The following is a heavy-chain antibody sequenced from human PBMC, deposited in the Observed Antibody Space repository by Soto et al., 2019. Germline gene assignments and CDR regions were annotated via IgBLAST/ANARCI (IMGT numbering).Heavy chain of an antibody. V-gene: IGHV1-69*01. CDR2: IIPMFAAT. D-gene: IGHD2-15*01. J-gene: IGHJ4*02. Sequence: QVQLAQSGAEVRKPGSSVKVSCRASGGSFSDFAFSWVRQAPGQGLEWMGGIIPMFAATKYAQRFQGRVTITADASTSTVYLALSSLKSDDSAVYYCARGGIVAVPAALSSYDDYTNYRFDSWGQGTLVSVSS. CDR1: GGSFSDFA. CDR3: ARGGIVAVPAALSSYDDYTNYRFDS.